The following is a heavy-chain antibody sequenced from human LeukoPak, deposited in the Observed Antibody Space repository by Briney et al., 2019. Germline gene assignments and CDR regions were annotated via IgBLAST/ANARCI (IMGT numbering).Heavy chain of an antibody. J-gene: IGHJ4*02. D-gene: IGHD1-7*01. CDR1: GFTFSSFA. V-gene: IGHV3-23*01. Sequence: PGGSLRLSCAASGFTFSSFAMSWVRQGPGKGLEWVSSITGSGGDTYYTDSAKGRFTISRDNSNNLLFLQMNSLRAEDTAVYYCAGSITGTLGYWGQGTLVTVSS. CDR3: AGSITGTLGY. CDR2: ITGSGGDT.